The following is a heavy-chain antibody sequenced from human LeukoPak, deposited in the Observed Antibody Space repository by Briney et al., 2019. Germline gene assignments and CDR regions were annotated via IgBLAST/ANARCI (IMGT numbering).Heavy chain of an antibody. D-gene: IGHD3-10*01. V-gene: IGHV3-23*01. CDR1: GYIFSSYA. Sequence: TGGSLRLSCEASGYIFSSYAMSWVRQAPGKGLEWVSVISNSGATTDYADSVKGRFTISRDNSKNTLSLQMNSLRAEDTAVYYCAKEELYYYGSGTNSTLAPFVYWGQGTLVTVSS. CDR2: ISNSGATT. J-gene: IGHJ4*02. CDR3: AKEELYYYGSGTNSTLAPFVY.